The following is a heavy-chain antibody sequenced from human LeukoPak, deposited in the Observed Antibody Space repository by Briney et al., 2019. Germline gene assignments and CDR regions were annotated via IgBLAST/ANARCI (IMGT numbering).Heavy chain of an antibody. Sequence: SETLSLTCTVSVGSISSYYWSWVRQPPGKGLEWIGCIYYIGSTNYNPSLKSRVTISPDTSKNQFSLELSSVTAADTAVYYCARHGGAYSLDYWGQGTLVTVSS. CDR2: IYYIGST. V-gene: IGHV4-59*08. D-gene: IGHD4-11*01. CDR3: ARHGGAYSLDY. CDR1: VGSISSYY. J-gene: IGHJ4*02.